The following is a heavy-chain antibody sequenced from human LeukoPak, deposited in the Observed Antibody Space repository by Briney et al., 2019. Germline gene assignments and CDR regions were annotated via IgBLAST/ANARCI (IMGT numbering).Heavy chain of an antibody. D-gene: IGHD6-19*01. CDR3: ARQKWYSSGCSI. V-gene: IGHV5-51*01. CDR2: IYPGDSDI. Sequence: GGSLQISCQGSGSHFTRHWIGWVRQVPGKGLEGMGIIYPGDSDIRYSPSFQGQVIISADKSISSAYLQWSSLKASDTAMYYCARQKWYSSGCSIWGQGTMVTVSS. J-gene: IGHJ3*02. CDR1: GSHFTRHW.